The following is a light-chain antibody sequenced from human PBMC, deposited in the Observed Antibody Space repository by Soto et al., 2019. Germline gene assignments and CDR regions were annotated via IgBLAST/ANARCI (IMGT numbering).Light chain of an antibody. J-gene: IGKJ5*01. CDR1: QSVSSN. Sequence: EIVLMQSPGTLSLSPGERATLSCRASQSVSSNLAWYQQKPGQAPRLLIYDASTRATGLPARFSGSGSGTEFTLTVSSLQSEDFAVYYCQQYKNWPLITFGQGTRLEIK. V-gene: IGKV3-15*01. CDR3: QQYKNWPLIT. CDR2: DAS.